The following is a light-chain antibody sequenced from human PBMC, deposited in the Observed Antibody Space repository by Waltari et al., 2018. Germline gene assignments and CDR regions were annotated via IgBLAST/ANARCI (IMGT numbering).Light chain of an antibody. J-gene: IGKJ4*01. CDR1: QSVSSN. Sequence: EIGMTQSPATLSVSPGERATLSCRASQSVSSNLAWYQQKPGQAPRPLIYGASTRATGIPARFSGSGSGTEFTLTISSLQSEDFAVYYCQQYNNWPSLTFGGGTKVEIK. CDR3: QQYNNWPSLT. V-gene: IGKV3-15*01. CDR2: GAS.